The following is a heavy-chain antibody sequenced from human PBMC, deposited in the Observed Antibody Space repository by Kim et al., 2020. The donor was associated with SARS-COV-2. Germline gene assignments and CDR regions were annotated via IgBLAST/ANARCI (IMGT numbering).Heavy chain of an antibody. V-gene: IGHV4-59*08. J-gene: IGHJ3*02. CDR3: ATEAGIVGGGRAVDI. D-gene: IGHD1-26*01. CDR1: GGSINNYY. Sequence: SETLSLTCSVSGGSINNYYWNWIRQPPGKGLEWIGYIFYRGSTDYNPSLKSRVTISLDTSKTQFSLKLSSVTAADTAVYYCATEAGIVGGGRAVDIWGQGTMVTVSS. CDR2: IFYRGST.